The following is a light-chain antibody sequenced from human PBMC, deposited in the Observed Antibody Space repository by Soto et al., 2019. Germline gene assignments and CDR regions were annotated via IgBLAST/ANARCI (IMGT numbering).Light chain of an antibody. Sequence: EIVLTQSPATLSLSPGERATLSCRASQSVSSYLAWYQQKPGQAPRLLIYDASNRATGIPARFSGSGSGTDLTHTISRLEPEDFAVYCCQQRSNWHRALTFGGGTKVEIK. CDR1: QSVSSY. J-gene: IGKJ4*01. CDR2: DAS. V-gene: IGKV3-11*01. CDR3: QQRSNWHRALT.